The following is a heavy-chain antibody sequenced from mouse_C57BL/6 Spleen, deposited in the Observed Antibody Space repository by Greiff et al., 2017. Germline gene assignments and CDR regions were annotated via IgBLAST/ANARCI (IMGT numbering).Heavy chain of an antibody. CDR3: ATGDSSGHRGFAY. CDR1: GYTFTSYW. D-gene: IGHD3-2*02. Sequence: VQLQQPGAELVKPGASVKLSCKASGYTFTSYWMQWVKQRPGQGLEWIGEIDPSDSYTNYNQKFKGKATLTVDTSSSTAYMQLSSLTSEDSAVYYCATGDSSGHRGFAYWGQGTLVTVSA. J-gene: IGHJ3*01. CDR2: IDPSDSYT. V-gene: IGHV1-50*01.